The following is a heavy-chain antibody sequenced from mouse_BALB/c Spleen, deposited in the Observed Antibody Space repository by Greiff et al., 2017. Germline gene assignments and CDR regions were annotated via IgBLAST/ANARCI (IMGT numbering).Heavy chain of an antibody. CDR2: ISSGGST. J-gene: IGHJ2*01. D-gene: IGHD2-3*01. CDR1: GFTFSSYA. CDR3: ASAAFYDGYYDYFDY. Sequence: EVKLMESGGGLVKPGGSLKLSCAASGFTFSSYAMSWVRQTPEKRLEWVASISSGGSTYYPDSVKGRFTISRDNARNILYLQMSSLRSEDTAMYYCASAAFYDGYYDYFDYWGQGTTLTVSS. V-gene: IGHV5-6-5*01.